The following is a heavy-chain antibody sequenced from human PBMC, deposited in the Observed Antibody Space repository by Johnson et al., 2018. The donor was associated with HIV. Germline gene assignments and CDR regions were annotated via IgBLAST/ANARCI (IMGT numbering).Heavy chain of an antibody. V-gene: IGHV3-7*01. CDR3: ARASQGAYDM. CDR1: GFTFNNYY. CDR2: MNRGGSEI. Sequence: MLLVESGGDLVQPGGSLRLSCAASGFTFNNYYMAWVRHAPGKGLEWVATMNRGGSEIFYVASVKGRFTISGDIAKNSLYLQMNSLRADDTAIYYCARASQGAYDMWGQGTMVIVSS. J-gene: IGHJ3*02.